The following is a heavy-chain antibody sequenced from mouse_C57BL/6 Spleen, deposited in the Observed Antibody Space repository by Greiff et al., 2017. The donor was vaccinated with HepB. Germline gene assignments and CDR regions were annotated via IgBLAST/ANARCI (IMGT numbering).Heavy chain of an antibody. V-gene: IGHV1-80*01. CDR2: IYPGDGDT. CDR3: TRRDGSSYYFDY. J-gene: IGHJ2*01. Sequence: VQLQQSGAELVKPGASVKISCKASGYAFSSYWMNWVKQRPGKGLEWIGQIYPGDGDTNYNGKFKGKATLTADKSSSTAYMQLSSLTSEDSAVYFCTRRDGSSYYFDYWGQGTTLTVSS. D-gene: IGHD1-1*01. CDR1: GYAFSSYW.